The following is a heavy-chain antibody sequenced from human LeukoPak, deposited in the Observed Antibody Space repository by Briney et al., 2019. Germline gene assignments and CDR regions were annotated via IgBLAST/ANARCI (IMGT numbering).Heavy chain of an antibody. CDR1: GFTFSSYP. Sequence: GGSLRLSCAASGFTFSSYPMHWVRQTPGKGLEWVAILSSDGVNKRYADFVQGRFTISRDNSKNTLYLQMNSLKTEDTAVYYCARVGLVVVSGSRHYSMDVWGQGTMVTVSS. V-gene: IGHV3-30-3*01. D-gene: IGHD2-21*01. J-gene: IGHJ6*02. CDR3: ARVGLVVVSGSRHYSMDV. CDR2: LSSDGVNK.